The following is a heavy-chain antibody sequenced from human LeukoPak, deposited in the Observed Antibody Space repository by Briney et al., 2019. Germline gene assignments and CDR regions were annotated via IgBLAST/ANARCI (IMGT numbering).Heavy chain of an antibody. V-gene: IGHV4-59*01. CDR3: AVGYSRSYYFDY. J-gene: IGHJ4*02. Sequence: SETLSLTCTVSGGSISSYYWSWIRQPPGKGLEWIGYIYYSGSTDYNPSLKSRVTISGDTSKKQFSLKLSSVTAADTAVYYCAVGYSRSYYFDYWGLGTLVTVSS. D-gene: IGHD6-6*01. CDR2: IYYSGST. CDR1: GGSISSYY.